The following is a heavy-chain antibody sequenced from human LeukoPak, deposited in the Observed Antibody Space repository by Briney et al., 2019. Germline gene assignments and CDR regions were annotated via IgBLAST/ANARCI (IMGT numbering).Heavy chain of an antibody. Sequence: SETLSLTCTVSGDSISSSSYYWGWIRQPPGKGLEWIGSIYYSGSTCYNPSLKSRVTISVDTSKNQFSLKLSSVTAADTAVYYCARHGQYGSGSYYAYYFDYWGQGTLVTVSS. J-gene: IGHJ4*02. CDR1: GDSISSSSYY. D-gene: IGHD3-10*01. CDR2: IYYSGST. CDR3: ARHGQYGSGSYYAYYFDY. V-gene: IGHV4-39*01.